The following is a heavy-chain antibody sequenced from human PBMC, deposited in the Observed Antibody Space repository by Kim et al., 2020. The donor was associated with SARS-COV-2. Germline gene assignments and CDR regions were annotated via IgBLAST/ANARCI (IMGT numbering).Heavy chain of an antibody. J-gene: IGHJ4*02. CDR3: ARDGGDCEV. CDR2: ST. V-gene: IGHV3-74*01. D-gene: IGHD2-21*02. Sequence: STRYVDSVNGRFTTARDHAKNSLYLQMCGLGSDDTAGYYCARDGGDCEVWGQGTLVTVSS.